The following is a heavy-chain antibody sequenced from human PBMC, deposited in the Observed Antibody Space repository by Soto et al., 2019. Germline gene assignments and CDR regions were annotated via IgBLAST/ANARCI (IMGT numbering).Heavy chain of an antibody. CDR1: GYTFTSYG. CDR3: ARANHRITIFGVVTGSDY. D-gene: IGHD3-3*01. V-gene: IGHV1-18*01. CDR2: ISAYNGNT. J-gene: IGHJ4*02. Sequence: ASVKVSCKASGYTFTSYGIIWVRQAHGQGLEWMGWISAYNGNTNYAQKLQGRVTMTTDTSTSTAYMELRSLRSDDTAVYYCARANHRITIFGVVTGSDYRGQGTLVTVSS.